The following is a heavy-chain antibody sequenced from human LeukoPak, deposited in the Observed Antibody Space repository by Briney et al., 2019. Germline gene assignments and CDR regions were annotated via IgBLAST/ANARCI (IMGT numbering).Heavy chain of an antibody. CDR2: TYYSGST. CDR3: AREALQDCGGDCYPTLFDY. V-gene: IGHV4-31*03. Sequence: SETLSLTCTVSGGSISSGGYYWSWIRQHPGKGLEWIGYTYYSGSTYYNPSLKSRVTIPVDTSKNQFSLKLSSVTAADTAVYYCAREALQDCGGDCYPTLFDYWGQGTLVTVSS. D-gene: IGHD2-21*02. J-gene: IGHJ4*02. CDR1: GGSISSGGYY.